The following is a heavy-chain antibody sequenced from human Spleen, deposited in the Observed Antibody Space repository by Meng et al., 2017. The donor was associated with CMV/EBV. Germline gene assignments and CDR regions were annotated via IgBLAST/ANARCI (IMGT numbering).Heavy chain of an antibody. V-gene: IGHV5-51*01. CDR1: GYNLNIHW. CDR2: IYPADSDT. J-gene: IGHJ4*02. D-gene: IGHD4-11*01. Sequence: KISCQASGYNLNIHWIAWVRQMPGKGLEWMGIIYPADSDTRYSPSFQGQVTISVDKSITTAYLQWNSLKASDTAMYYCARRTDYRGDYWGQGTLVTVSS. CDR3: ARRTDYRGDY.